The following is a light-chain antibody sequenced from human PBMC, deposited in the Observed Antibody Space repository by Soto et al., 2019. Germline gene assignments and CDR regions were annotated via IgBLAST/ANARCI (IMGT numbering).Light chain of an antibody. V-gene: IGLV1-44*01. CDR2: SNN. Sequence: QSVLTQPPSASGTPGHRVTISFSGRSSNIGSNTVNWYQQLPGTAPKLLIYSNNQRPSGVPDRFSGSKSGTSASMAISGLQSEDEADYYGAAWDDSLNVWVFGGGTKLTVL. J-gene: IGLJ3*02. CDR1: SSNIGSNT. CDR3: AAWDDSLNVWV.